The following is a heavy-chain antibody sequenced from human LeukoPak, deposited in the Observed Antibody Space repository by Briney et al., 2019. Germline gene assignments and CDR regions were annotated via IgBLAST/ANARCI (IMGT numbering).Heavy chain of an antibody. J-gene: IGHJ3*02. CDR3: AKDIGYCSGGSCYSGAFDI. D-gene: IGHD2-15*01. Sequence: GGSLRLSCAASGFTFSSYWMSWVRQAPGKGLEWVANIKQDGSEKYYVDSVKGRFTISRDNAKNSLYLQMNSLRAEDMALYYCAKDIGYCSGGSCYSGAFDIWGQGTMVTVSS. CDR1: GFTFSSYW. CDR2: IKQDGSEK. V-gene: IGHV3-7*03.